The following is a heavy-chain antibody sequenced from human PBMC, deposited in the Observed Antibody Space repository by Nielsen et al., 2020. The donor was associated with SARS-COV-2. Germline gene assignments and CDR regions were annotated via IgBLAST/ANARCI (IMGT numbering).Heavy chain of an antibody. J-gene: IGHJ4*02. D-gene: IGHD3-16*01. Sequence: ASWKVSCKASGDTFTGYSMHWVRQDPGQRLEWMGWINPNSGGTNYAQKFQGRVTMTRATSHSTAYMELSRLRSDDTAVYYCARQSPWGGRALVRSPFDYWGQGTLVTVSS. CDR3: ARQSPWGGRALVRSPFDY. CDR1: GDTFTGYS. V-gene: IGHV1-2*02. CDR2: INPNSGGT.